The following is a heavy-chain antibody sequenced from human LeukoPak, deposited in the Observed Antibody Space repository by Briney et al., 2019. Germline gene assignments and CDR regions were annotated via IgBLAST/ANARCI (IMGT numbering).Heavy chain of an antibody. Sequence: PGQSLRLSCSASGFTFSRHGMHWVRQAPGKGLEWVAIIWSDASNKYFADSVKGRFTVSRDNSKSTMFLQMNSLRAEDTAVYYCARGSGLVVRGDAMDVWGQGTTVTVFS. CDR2: IWSDASNK. J-gene: IGHJ6*02. CDR3: ARGSGLVVRGDAMDV. D-gene: IGHD3-22*01. V-gene: IGHV3-33*01. CDR1: GFTFSRHG.